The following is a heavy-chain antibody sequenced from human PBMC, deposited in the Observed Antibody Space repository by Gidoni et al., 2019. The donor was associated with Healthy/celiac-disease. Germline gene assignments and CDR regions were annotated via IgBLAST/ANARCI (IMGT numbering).Heavy chain of an antibody. D-gene: IGHD5-12*01. J-gene: IGHJ4*02. CDR1: GFTFSSYW. Sequence: EVQLVESGGGLVQPGGSLRISCAASGFTFSSYWMHWVRQAPGKGLVWVSRINSDGSSTSYADSVKGRFTISRDNAKNTLYLQMNSLRAEDTAVYYCARSTTDIVATGYFDYWGQGTLVTVSS. V-gene: IGHV3-74*01. CDR2: INSDGSST. CDR3: ARSTTDIVATGYFDY.